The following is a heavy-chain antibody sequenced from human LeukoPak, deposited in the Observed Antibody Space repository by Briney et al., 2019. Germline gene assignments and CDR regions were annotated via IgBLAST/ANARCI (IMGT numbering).Heavy chain of an antibody. V-gene: IGHV4-30-2*01. CDR3: ASPYCSSTSCTDAFDI. D-gene: IGHD2-2*01. CDR2: IYHSGST. CDR1: GGSISSGGYY. Sequence: SQTLSLTCTVSGGSISSGGYYWSWIRQPPGKGLEWIGYIYHSGSTYYNPSLKSRVTISVDRSKNQFSLKLSSVTAADTAVYYCASPYCSSTSCTDAFDIWGQGTMVTVSS. J-gene: IGHJ3*02.